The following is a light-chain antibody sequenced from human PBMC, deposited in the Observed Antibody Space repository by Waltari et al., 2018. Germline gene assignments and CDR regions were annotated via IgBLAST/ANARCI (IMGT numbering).Light chain of an antibody. CDR2: WAS. CDR3: QQYYSSPLT. CDR1: QSILYSSNNNNY. J-gene: IGKJ4*01. Sequence: DIVMTQSPDSLAVSLGERATINCKSSQSILYSSNNNNYLAWYPKKTGQPPKLLIYWASTRESGVPDRFSGSGSGTDFTLTISSLQAEDVAVYYCQQYYSSPLTFGGGTKVEI. V-gene: IGKV4-1*01.